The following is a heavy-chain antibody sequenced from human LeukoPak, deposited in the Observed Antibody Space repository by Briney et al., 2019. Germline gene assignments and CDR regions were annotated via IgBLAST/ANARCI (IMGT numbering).Heavy chain of an antibody. D-gene: IGHD3-16*01. V-gene: IGHV4-34*01. Sequence: SETLSLTCAVYGGSFSGYYWSWIRQLPGKGLEWIGEINHSGSTNYNPSLKSRVTISVDTSKNQFSLKLSSVTAADTAVYYCARARGPVLGYAFDIWGQGTMVTVSS. CDR2: INHSGST. CDR1: GGSFSGYY. J-gene: IGHJ3*02. CDR3: ARARGPVLGYAFDI.